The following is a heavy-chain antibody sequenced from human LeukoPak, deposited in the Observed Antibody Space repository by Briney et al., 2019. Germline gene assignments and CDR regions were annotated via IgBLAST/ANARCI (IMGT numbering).Heavy chain of an antibody. J-gene: IGHJ4*02. D-gene: IGHD2-8*01. CDR2: ISGDGGST. V-gene: IGHV3-43*02. Sequence: PGGSLRLSCAASGFIFDDYAMHWVRRAPGKGLEWVSLISGDGGSTFYADSVRGRFTISRDNSKNSLSLQMNSLTTEDTALYYCAKEEYSHTTNYFDNWGQGILVTVSS. CDR1: GFIFDDYA. CDR3: AKEEYSHTTNYFDN.